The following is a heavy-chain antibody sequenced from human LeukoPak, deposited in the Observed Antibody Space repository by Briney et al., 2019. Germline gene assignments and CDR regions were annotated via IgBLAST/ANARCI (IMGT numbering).Heavy chain of an antibody. J-gene: IGHJ6*02. V-gene: IGHV1-24*01. CDR1: GYTLTELS. Sequence: ASVKVSCKVSGYTLTELSMHWVRQAPGKGLAWMGGFDPEDGETIYAQKFQGRVTMTEDTSTDTAYMELSSLRSEDTAVYYCATSAGATTYYYYGMDVWGQGTTVTVSS. D-gene: IGHD1-26*01. CDR3: ATSAGATTYYYYGMDV. CDR2: FDPEDGET.